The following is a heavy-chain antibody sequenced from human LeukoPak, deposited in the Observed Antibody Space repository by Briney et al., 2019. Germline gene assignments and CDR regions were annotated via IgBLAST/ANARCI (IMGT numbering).Heavy chain of an antibody. CDR3: ARPLPCSGGSCYPQALGY. CDR2: INPNSGGT. Sequence: ASVKVSCKASGYTFTGYYMHWVRQAPGQGLEWMGWINPNSGGTNYAQKFQGRVTMTRDTSISTAYMELSRLRSDDTAVYYCARPLPCSGGSCYPQALGYWGQGTLVTVSS. V-gene: IGHV1-2*02. J-gene: IGHJ4*02. CDR1: GYTFTGYY. D-gene: IGHD2-15*01.